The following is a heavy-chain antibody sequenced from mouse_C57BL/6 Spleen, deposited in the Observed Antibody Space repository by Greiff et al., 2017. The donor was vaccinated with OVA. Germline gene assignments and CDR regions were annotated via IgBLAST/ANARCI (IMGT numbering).Heavy chain of an antibody. CDR1: GYTFTSYW. D-gene: IGHD2-3*01. Sequence: VQLQQSGAELVRPGSSVKLSCKASGYTFTSYWMDWVKQRPGQGLEWIGNIYPSDSETHYNQKFKDKATLTVDKSSSTAYMQLSSLTSEDSAVYYCARDDGYAMDYWGQGTSVTVSS. V-gene: IGHV1-61*01. CDR3: ARDDGYAMDY. J-gene: IGHJ4*01. CDR2: IYPSDSET.